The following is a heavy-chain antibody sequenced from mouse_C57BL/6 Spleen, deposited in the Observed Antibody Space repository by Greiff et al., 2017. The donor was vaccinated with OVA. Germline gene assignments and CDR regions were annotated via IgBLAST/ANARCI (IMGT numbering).Heavy chain of an antibody. J-gene: IGHJ3*01. CDR1: GYTFTSYW. Sequence: LQQPGAELVRPGSSVKLSCKASGYTFTSYWMHWVKQRPIQGLEWIGNIDPSDSETHYNQKFKDKATLTVDKSSSTAYMQLSSLTSEDSAVYYCAYSNYFWFAYWGQGTLVTVSA. D-gene: IGHD2-5*01. CDR3: AYSNYFWFAY. V-gene: IGHV1-52*01. CDR2: IDPSDSET.